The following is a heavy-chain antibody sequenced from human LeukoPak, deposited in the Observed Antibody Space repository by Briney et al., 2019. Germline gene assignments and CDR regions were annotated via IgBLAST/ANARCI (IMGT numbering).Heavy chain of an antibody. J-gene: IGHJ4*02. CDR1: GFTFGDYA. D-gene: IGHD6-13*01. Sequence: GGSLRLSCTASGFTFGDYAMSWVRQAPGKGLEWVGFIRSKAYGGTTEYAASVKGRFTISRDDSKSIAYPQMNSLKTEDTAVYYCTSASMAAAGKFDYWGQGTLVTVSS. CDR3: TSASMAAAGKFDY. CDR2: IRSKAYGGTT. V-gene: IGHV3-49*04.